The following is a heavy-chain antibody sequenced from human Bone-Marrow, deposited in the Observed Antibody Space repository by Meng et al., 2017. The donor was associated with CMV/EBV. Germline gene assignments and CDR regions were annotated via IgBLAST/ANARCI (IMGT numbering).Heavy chain of an antibody. J-gene: IGHJ4*02. CDR1: RYTFTGYY. D-gene: IGHD3-16*01. Sequence: ASVKVSCKASRYTFTGYYIHWVRQAPGQGLEWMGWINANRGGTSYAQKFQGRVTMTRDTSISTAYMELSRLTSDDTAVYYCAPEVADTHYFDYWGQGTLATVSS. V-gene: IGHV1-2*02. CDR2: INANRGGT. CDR3: APEVADTHYFDY.